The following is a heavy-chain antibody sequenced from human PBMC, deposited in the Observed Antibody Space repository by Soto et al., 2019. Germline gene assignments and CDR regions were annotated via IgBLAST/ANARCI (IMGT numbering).Heavy chain of an antibody. CDR2: ITSSSSYI. CDR3: ARDLRNGNLDY. D-gene: IGHD1-1*01. CDR1: GFTFSSYS. J-gene: IGHJ4*02. V-gene: IGHV3-21*01. Sequence: GGSLRLSCAASGFTFSSYSMNWVRQAPGKGLEWVSSITSSSSYIYYADSVKGRFTISRDNAKNSLYLQMNSLRAEDTAVYYCARDLRNGNLDYWGQGTLVTVSS.